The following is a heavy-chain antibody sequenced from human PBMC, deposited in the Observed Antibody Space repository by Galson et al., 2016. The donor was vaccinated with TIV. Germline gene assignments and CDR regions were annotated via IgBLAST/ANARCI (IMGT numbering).Heavy chain of an antibody. CDR3: ARQWQSYFFDY. V-gene: IGHV1-46*01. CDR2: IDPSVGST. J-gene: IGHJ4*02. CDR1: GYTLSTYY. Sequence: SVKVSCKASGYTLSTYYMHWLRQAPGQGLEWMGIIDPSVGSTTYSQKFQGRVTMTSDTSTSTVYMELTSLKSEDTAVYYCARQWQSYFFDYWGQGILVTVSS. D-gene: IGHD6-19*01.